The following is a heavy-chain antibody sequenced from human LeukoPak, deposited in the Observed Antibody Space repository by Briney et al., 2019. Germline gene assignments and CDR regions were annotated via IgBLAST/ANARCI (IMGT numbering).Heavy chain of an antibody. D-gene: IGHD3-10*01. CDR2: ISSSSSYI. Sequence: NPGGSLRLSCAASGFTFSSYSMNWVRQAPGKGLEWVSSISSSSSYIYYADSVKGRFTISRDNAKNSLYLQMNSLRAEDTAVYYCARALYGSGSYPGYWGQGTLVTVSS. V-gene: IGHV3-21*01. CDR1: GFTFSSYS. J-gene: IGHJ4*02. CDR3: ARALYGSGSYPGY.